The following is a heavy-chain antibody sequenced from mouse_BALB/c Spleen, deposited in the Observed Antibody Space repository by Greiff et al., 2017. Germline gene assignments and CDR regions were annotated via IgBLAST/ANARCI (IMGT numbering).Heavy chain of an antibody. Sequence: DVKLVESGGGLVQPGGSRKLSCAASGFTFSSFGMHWVRQAPEKGLEWVAYISSGSSTIYYADTVKGRFTISRDNPKNTLFLQMTSLRSEDTAMYYCARTYYRYDRFAYWGQGTLVTVSA. CDR1: GFTFSSFG. D-gene: IGHD2-14*01. J-gene: IGHJ3*01. CDR2: ISSGSSTI. V-gene: IGHV5-17*02. CDR3: ARTYYRYDRFAY.